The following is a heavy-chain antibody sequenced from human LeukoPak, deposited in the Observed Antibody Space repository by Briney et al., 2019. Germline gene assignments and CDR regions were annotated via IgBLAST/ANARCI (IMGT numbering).Heavy chain of an antibody. CDR3: ARGAWFGELLW. V-gene: IGHV3-48*04. Sequence: PGGSLRLSCAASGFTFSSYAMSWVRQAPGKGLEWVSYISSSSSTIYYADSVKGRFTVSRDNAKNSLYLQMNSLRAEDTAVYYCARGAWFGELLWWGQGTLVTVSS. CDR2: ISSSSSTI. CDR1: GFTFSSYA. D-gene: IGHD3-10*01. J-gene: IGHJ4*02.